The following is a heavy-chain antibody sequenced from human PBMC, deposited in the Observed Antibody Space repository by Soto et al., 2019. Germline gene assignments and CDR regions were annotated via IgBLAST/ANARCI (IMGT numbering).Heavy chain of an antibody. Sequence: QVQVVESGGGVVQPGRSLRLSCAASGISFSSYGMHWVRQAPGKGLEGVALVWYDGKDKYYADSVKGRFTISRDNSKNTLYLQMNNLRGEDTAVYYCARDTFYYYGSGPSSGGFDPWGQGVLVTVSS. J-gene: IGHJ5*02. D-gene: IGHD3-10*01. CDR3: ARDTFYYYGSGPSSGGFDP. CDR1: GISFSSYG. CDR2: VWYDGKDK. V-gene: IGHV3-33*01.